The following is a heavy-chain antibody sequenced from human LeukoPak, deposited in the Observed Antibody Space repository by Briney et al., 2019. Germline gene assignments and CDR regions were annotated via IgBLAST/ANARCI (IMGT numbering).Heavy chain of an antibody. CDR2: IYSGGST. Sequence: GGSLRLSCAASGFTVSSNYMSWVRQAPGKGLEWVSAIYSGGSTYYADSVKGRFTISRDNSKNTLYLQMNSLRAEDTAMYYCARGLYYFDTSGYLYYWGQGTLVTVSP. D-gene: IGHD3-22*01. V-gene: IGHV3-53*01. J-gene: IGHJ4*02. CDR3: ARGLYYFDTSGYLYY. CDR1: GFTVSSNY.